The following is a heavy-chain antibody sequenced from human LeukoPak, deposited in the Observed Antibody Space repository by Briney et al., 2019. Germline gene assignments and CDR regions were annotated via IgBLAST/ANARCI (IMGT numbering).Heavy chain of an antibody. J-gene: IGHJ4*02. CDR3: ARTRRPLGYCSGGSCPFDY. D-gene: IGHD2-15*01. Sequence: PGGSLRLSCAASGFTFSSYGMHWVRQAPGEGLEWVAVIWYDGSNKYYADSVKGRFTISRDNSKNTLYLQMNSLRAEDTAVYYCARTRRPLGYCSGGSCPFDYWGQGTLVTVSS. CDR1: GFTFSSYG. V-gene: IGHV3-33*01. CDR2: IWYDGSNK.